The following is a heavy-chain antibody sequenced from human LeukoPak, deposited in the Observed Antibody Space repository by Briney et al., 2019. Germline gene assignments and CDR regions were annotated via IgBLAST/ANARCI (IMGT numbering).Heavy chain of an antibody. V-gene: IGHV4-59*01. Sequence: SETLSLTCTVSGGSISSYYWSWIRQPPGKGLEWLGYIYYSGSTNYNPSLKSRVTISVDTSKNQFSLKLSSVTAADTAVYYCAREGGSYGGAFDIWGQGTMVTVSS. CDR3: AREGGSYGGAFDI. D-gene: IGHD1-26*01. J-gene: IGHJ3*02. CDR1: GGSISSYY. CDR2: IYYSGST.